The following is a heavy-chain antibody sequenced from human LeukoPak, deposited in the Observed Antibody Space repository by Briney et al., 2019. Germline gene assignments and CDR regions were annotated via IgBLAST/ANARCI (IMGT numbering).Heavy chain of an antibody. J-gene: IGHJ4*02. CDR2: ISAYNGHT. CDR3: ARVDLLTGYYFFDY. V-gene: IGHV1-18*01. Sequence: ASVKVSCKASGYTFTNYGITWVRQAPGQGLEWMGWISAYNGHTNYAQKLRGRVTMTTDTSTSTAYMELRSLGSDETAVYYCARVDLLTGYYFFDYWGQGTLVTVSS. CDR1: GYTFTNYG. D-gene: IGHD3-9*01.